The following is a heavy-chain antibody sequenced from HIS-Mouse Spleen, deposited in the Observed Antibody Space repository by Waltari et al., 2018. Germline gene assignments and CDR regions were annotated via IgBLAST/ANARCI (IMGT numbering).Heavy chain of an antibody. CDR3: ARDYYGSGSYYYYYGMDV. D-gene: IGHD3-10*01. J-gene: IGHJ6*02. V-gene: IGHV1-2*02. CDR2: INPNSGGK. CDR1: GYTFTGYY. Sequence: QVQLVQSGAEVKKPGASVKVSCKASGYTFTGYYLPWVRQAPGQGLEWMGWINPNSGGKNYAQKFQGRVTMTRDTSISTAYMELSRLRYDDTAVYYCARDYYGSGSYYYYYGMDVWGQGTTVTVSS.